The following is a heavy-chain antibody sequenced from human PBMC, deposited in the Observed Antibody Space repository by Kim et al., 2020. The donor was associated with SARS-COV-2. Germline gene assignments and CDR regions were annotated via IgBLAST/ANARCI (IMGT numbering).Heavy chain of an antibody. J-gene: IGHJ6*02. D-gene: IGHD3-3*01. V-gene: IGHV3-30*02. CDR3: AKSDLPYDFGGVDV. Sequence: ADSVKGRFTISRGHSKTTLYLQMKSLRAEDTAVYYCAKSDLPYDFGGVDVWGQGTTVTVSS.